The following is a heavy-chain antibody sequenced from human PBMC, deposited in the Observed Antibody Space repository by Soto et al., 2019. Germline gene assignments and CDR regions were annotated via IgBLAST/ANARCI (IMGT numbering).Heavy chain of an antibody. V-gene: IGHV3-48*01. CDR1: GFTFSSYS. D-gene: IGHD6-19*01. CDR3: ARDLPSGIAVAGRIWGVQH. J-gene: IGHJ1*01. Sequence: GGSLRLSCAASGFTFSSYSMNWVRQAPGKGLEWVSYISSSGSTIYYADSVKGRFTISRDNAKNSLYLQMNSLRAEDTAVYYCARDLPSGIAVAGRIWGVQHWGQGTLVTVSS. CDR2: ISSSGSTI.